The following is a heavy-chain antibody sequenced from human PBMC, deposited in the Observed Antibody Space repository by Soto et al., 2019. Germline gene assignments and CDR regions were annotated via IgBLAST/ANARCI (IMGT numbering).Heavy chain of an antibody. D-gene: IGHD6-13*01. CDR2: IIPIFGTA. V-gene: IGHV1-69*13. CDR3: ARDNSSSWPYYYYYGMDV. Sequence: SVQVSCKASGGTFSSYAISWVRPAPGQGPEWMGGIIPIFGTANYAQKFQGRVTITADESTSTAYMELSSLRSEDTAVYYCARDNSSSWPYYYYYGMDVWGQGTTVNVSS. CDR1: GGTFSSYA. J-gene: IGHJ6*02.